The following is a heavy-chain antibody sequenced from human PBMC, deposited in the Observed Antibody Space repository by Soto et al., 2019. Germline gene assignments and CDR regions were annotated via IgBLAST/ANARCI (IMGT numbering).Heavy chain of an antibody. J-gene: IGHJ6*02. CDR2: LSRGGSTI. V-gene: IGHV3-43*01. Sequence: GGSLRLSCAASGFTFSSYSMNWVRQAPGKGLEWVSLLSRGGSTIYYADSVRGRFTISRDNSEESLYLEMNSLRTEDSALYYCAKDRVPYSSSNAYIMDVWGQGTTVTVSS. CDR3: AKDRVPYSSSNAYIMDV. D-gene: IGHD6-6*01. CDR1: GFTFSSYS.